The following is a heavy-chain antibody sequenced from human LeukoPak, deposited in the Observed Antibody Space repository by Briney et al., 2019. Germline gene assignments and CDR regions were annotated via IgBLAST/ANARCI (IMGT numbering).Heavy chain of an antibody. J-gene: IGHJ4*02. Sequence: GGSLRLSCAASGFTFSSYSMNWVRQAPGKGLEWVSSISSSSSYIYYADSVKGRFTISRDNAKNSLYLQMNSLRAEDTAVYYCARDSSLVVYYDSSGYYPLFDYWGQGTLVTVSS. V-gene: IGHV3-21*01. CDR2: ISSSSSYI. CDR3: ARDSSLVVYYDSSGYYPLFDY. D-gene: IGHD3-22*01. CDR1: GFTFSSYS.